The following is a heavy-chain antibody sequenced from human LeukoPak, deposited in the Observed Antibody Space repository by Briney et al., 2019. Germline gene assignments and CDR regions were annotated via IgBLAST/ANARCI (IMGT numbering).Heavy chain of an antibody. J-gene: IGHJ4*02. V-gene: IGHV3-23*01. Sequence: GGSLRLSCAASRFTFSRSAMSWVRQAPGKGLEWVSTISGSGGSTYSTDSVKGRFTISRDDSKSTLYLQMNSLRVEDTAIYYCAKGGPQFFDYWGQGTLVTVSS. CDR2: ISGSGGST. D-gene: IGHD5-24*01. CDR1: RFTFSRSA. CDR3: AKGGPQFFDY.